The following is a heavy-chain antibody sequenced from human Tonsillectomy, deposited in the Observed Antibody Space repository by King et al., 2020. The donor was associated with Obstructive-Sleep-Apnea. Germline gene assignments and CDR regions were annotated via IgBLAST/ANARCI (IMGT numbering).Heavy chain of an antibody. V-gene: IGHV3-9*01. CDR3: AKDPYSSGRGGFFDY. Sequence: VQLVESGGGLVQPGRSLRLSCAASGFTFDDYAMHWVRQAPGKGLEWVSGISWNSGSIGYADSVKGRFTISRDNAKNSLYLQMNSLRAEDTALYYCAKDPYSSGRGGFFDYWGQGTLVTVSS. CDR1: GFTFDDYA. CDR2: ISWNSGSI. J-gene: IGHJ4*02. D-gene: IGHD6-19*01.